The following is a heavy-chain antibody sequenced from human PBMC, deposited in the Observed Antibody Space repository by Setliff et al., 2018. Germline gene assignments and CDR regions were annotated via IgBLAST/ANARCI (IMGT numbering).Heavy chain of an antibody. CDR1: GGSISSGSYY. CDR2: IYTSGST. D-gene: IGHD3-10*01. CDR3: ARHVYGSGSYYNWFDP. V-gene: IGHV4-61*02. Sequence: SETLSLTCTVSGGSISSGSYYWSWIRQPAGKGLEWIGRIYTSGSTYYNPSLKSRVTISVDTSKNQFSLKLSSVTAADTAVYYCARHVYGSGSYYNWFDPWGQGTLVTVSS. J-gene: IGHJ5*02.